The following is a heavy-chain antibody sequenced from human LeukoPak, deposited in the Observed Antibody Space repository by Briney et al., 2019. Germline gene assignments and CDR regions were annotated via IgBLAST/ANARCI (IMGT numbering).Heavy chain of an antibody. CDR2: IYPSGTT. Sequence: SETLSLTCSVSGFSVSSYYWSWIRQPAGKGLEWIGRIYPSGTTHYNPSLKSRVTMSVDTSRNQFSLKLISVTAADTAVSYRADDYVDLGQGTLVTVSS. V-gene: IGHV4-4*07. CDR1: GFSVSSYY. CDR3: ADDYVD. J-gene: IGHJ4*02. D-gene: IGHD3-16*01.